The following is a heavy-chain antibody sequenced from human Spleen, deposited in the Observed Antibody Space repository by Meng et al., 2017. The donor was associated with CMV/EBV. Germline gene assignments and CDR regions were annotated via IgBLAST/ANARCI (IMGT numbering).Heavy chain of an antibody. CDR3: TRAPWTGGCSSTRWYTLDYYNYAMDV. Sequence: SQTLSLTCAISGDSVSSNTAAWNWIRESPSRGPEWLGRTFYRSKWYTNYAVSVKSRITIYPDTSKNRFSLQLSSATPEDTAVYYCTRAPWTGGCSSTRWYTLDYYNYAMDVWGQGTTVTVSS. J-gene: IGHJ6*02. CDR2: TFYRSKWYT. CDR1: GDSVSSNTAA. V-gene: IGHV6-1*01. D-gene: IGHD2-2*02.